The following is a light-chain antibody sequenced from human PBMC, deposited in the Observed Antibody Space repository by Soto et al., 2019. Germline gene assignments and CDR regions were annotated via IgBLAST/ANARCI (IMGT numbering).Light chain of an antibody. V-gene: IGLV1-40*01. CDR3: QSYDTSLSGSV. CDR2: DNI. CDR1: SSNIGAAYD. Sequence: QAVLTQPPSVSGAPGQSVTISCTGSSSNIGAAYDVHWYQHLPGTAPKLLIYDNINRPSGVPDRFSGSKSGTSASLAITGLQAEDEADYYCQSYDTSLSGSVCGGGTKLTVL. J-gene: IGLJ3*02.